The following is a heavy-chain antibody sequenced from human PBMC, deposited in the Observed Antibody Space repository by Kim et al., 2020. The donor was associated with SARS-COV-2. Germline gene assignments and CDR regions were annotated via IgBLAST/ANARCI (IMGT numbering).Heavy chain of an antibody. CDR3: ARRGGREYDFWSGWTPPWYFDY. J-gene: IGHJ4*02. CDR2: IYPGDSDT. CDR1: GYSFTSYW. Sequence: GESLKISCKGSGYSFTSYWIGWVRQMPGKGLEWMGIIYPGDSDTRYSPSFQGQVTISADKSISTAYLQWSSLKASDTAMYYCARRGGREYDFWSGWTPPWYFDYWGQGTLVTVSS. V-gene: IGHV5-51*01. D-gene: IGHD3-3*01.